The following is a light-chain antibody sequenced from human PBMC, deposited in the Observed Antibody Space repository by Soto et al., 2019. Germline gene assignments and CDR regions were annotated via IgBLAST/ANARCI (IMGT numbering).Light chain of an antibody. CDR3: QRYDSLPIT. CDR1: RDIKDF. CDR2: DAS. V-gene: IGKV1-33*01. Sequence: DIQMTQSTSSLSASVGDIVTITCHARRDIKDFLNWVQEKPGKAPMLLIYDASNLRTGFPSRFSGSGPGTHFTFSISSLQPEDIATYYCQRYDSLPITLGHGTRLDIK. J-gene: IGKJ5*01.